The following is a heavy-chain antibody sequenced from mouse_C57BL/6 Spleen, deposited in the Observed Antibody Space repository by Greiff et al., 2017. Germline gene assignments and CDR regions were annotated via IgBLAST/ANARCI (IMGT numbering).Heavy chain of an antibody. J-gene: IGHJ2*01. V-gene: IGHV14-4*01. D-gene: IGHD1-3*01. CDR3: TTSGIRDFDY. CDR1: GFNIKDDY. Sequence: EVKLVESGAELVRPGASVKLSCTASGFNIKDDYMHWVKQRPEQGLEWIGWIDPENGDTEYASKFQGKATITADTSSNTAYLQLSSLTSEDTAVYYCTTSGIRDFDYWGQGTTLTVSS. CDR2: IDPENGDT.